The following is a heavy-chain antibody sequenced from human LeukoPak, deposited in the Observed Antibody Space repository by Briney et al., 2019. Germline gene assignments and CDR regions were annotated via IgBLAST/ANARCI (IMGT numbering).Heavy chain of an antibody. J-gene: IGHJ4*02. V-gene: IGHV3-33*01. CDR1: GFTFSSYG. D-gene: IGHD1-26*01. Sequence: GGSLRLSCAASGFTFSSYGMHWVCQAPGKGLEWVAVIWYDGSNKYYADSVKGRFTISRDNSKNTLYLQMNSLRAEDTAVYYCARGGSGSYEGSFDYWGQGTLVTVSS. CDR2: IWYDGSNK. CDR3: ARGGSGSYEGSFDY.